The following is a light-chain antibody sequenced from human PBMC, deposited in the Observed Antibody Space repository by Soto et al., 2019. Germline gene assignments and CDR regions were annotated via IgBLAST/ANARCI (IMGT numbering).Light chain of an antibody. V-gene: IGKV1-27*01. Sequence: DIQMTQSPSSLSASVGDRVTIACRTSQDINNFIAWYQQKPGKVPWLLIYAASTLQSGVPSRFSGSGSGTDFTLTISGLQPEDVATYYGQKDNSAAFTFGGGTKVEIK. CDR3: QKDNSAAFT. J-gene: IGKJ4*01. CDR2: AAS. CDR1: QDINNF.